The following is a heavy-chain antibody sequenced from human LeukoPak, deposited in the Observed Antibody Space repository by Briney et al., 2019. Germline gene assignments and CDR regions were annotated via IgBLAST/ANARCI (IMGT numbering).Heavy chain of an antibody. V-gene: IGHV4-39*01. CDR3: ARHVPYYYDSSGYYLTRELDAGYDY. CDR2: IYYSGSS. D-gene: IGHD3-22*01. J-gene: IGHJ4*02. Sequence: PSETLSLTCTVSGGSISSSSYYWGWIRQPPGKGLEWIGTIYYSGSSYYNPSLKSRVTISVDTSKNQFSLKLSSVTAADTAVYYCARHVPYYYDSSGYYLTRELDAGYDYWGQGTLVTVSS. CDR1: GGSISSSSYY.